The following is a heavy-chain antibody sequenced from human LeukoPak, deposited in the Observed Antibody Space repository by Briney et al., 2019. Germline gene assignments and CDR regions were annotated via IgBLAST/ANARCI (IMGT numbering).Heavy chain of an antibody. V-gene: IGHV3-7*01. CDR3: ARDKGYNSAY. Sequence: SGGSLRLSCAASGFTFSSYWMTWVRQTPGKGLEWVANIRMDGGEQYYMDSVEGRFTISRDNAENSLYLQMYSLRPEDTAVYYCARDKGYNSAYWGRGTLVTVSS. D-gene: IGHD5-24*01. CDR2: IRMDGGEQ. CDR1: GFTFSSYW. J-gene: IGHJ4*02.